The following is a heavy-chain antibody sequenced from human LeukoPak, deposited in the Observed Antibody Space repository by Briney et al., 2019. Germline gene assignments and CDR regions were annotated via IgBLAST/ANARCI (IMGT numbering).Heavy chain of an antibody. CDR3: AGERPLDY. Sequence: PGGSLRLSCAASGFTFSAYNMNWVRQAPGKGPEWVSFISNSGSDMYYRDSVKGRSTISRDNAKNSLHLQMDSLRAEDTAVYFCAGERPLDYWGQGTLVTVSS. CDR1: GFTFSAYN. V-gene: IGHV3-48*01. J-gene: IGHJ4*02. CDR2: ISNSGSDM.